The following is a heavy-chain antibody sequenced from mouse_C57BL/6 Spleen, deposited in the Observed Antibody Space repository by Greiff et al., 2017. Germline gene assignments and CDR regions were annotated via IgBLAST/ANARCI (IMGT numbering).Heavy chain of an antibody. J-gene: IGHJ1*03. V-gene: IGHV1-81*01. Sequence: QVQLQQSGAELARPGASVKLSCKASGYTFTSYGISWVKQRTGQGLEWIGEIYPRSGNTYYNEKFKGKATLTADKSSRTAYMELRSLTSEDSAVYFCARSYDSYFDVWGTGTTVTVSS. CDR1: GYTFTSYG. CDR3: ARSYDSYFDV. D-gene: IGHD2-4*01. CDR2: IYPRSGNT.